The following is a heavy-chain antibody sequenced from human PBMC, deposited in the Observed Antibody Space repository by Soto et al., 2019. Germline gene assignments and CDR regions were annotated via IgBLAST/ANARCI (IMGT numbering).Heavy chain of an antibody. J-gene: IGHJ6*02. CDR2: INPNGGRT. V-gene: IGHV1-46*01. D-gene: IGHD3-3*01. CDR1: GYTFSSYF. Sequence: ASVKVSCKASGYTFSSYFIHWVRQAPGQGLEWLGIINPNGGRTTYAQKFQGRVSMTRDTSTSTVYMEMSSLRSDDTAVYYCARITIFGVVIPFASYYYYYGMDVWG. CDR3: ARITIFGVVIPFASYYYYYGMDV.